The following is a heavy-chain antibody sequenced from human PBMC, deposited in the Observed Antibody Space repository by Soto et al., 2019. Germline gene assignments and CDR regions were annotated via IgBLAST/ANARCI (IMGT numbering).Heavy chain of an antibody. CDR1: GCTFSSYW. CDR2: IKQDGSEK. J-gene: IGHJ4*02. Sequence: PGGSLRLSCAASGCTFSSYWMSWVRQAPGKGLEWVANIKQDGSEKYYVDSVKGRFTISGDSSKNTVSLEMTSLRAEDTAVYYCAKGGRQWLVTSDFNYWGQGALVTVSS. V-gene: IGHV3-7*01. CDR3: AKGGRQWLVTSDFNY. D-gene: IGHD6-19*01.